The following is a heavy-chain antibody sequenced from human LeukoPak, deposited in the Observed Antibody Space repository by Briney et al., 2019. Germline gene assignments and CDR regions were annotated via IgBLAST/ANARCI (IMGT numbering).Heavy chain of an antibody. V-gene: IGHV4-34*01. CDR1: GGSFSGYY. CDR2: INHSGST. J-gene: IGHJ4*02. CDR3: ARVGLVPADGYFDY. D-gene: IGHD2-2*01. Sequence: PSETLSLTCAVYGGSFSGYYWSWIRQPPGKGLEWIGEINHSGSTNYNPSLKSRVTISVDTSKNQFSLKLSSVTAADTAVYYCARVGLVPADGYFDYWGQGTLVTVSS.